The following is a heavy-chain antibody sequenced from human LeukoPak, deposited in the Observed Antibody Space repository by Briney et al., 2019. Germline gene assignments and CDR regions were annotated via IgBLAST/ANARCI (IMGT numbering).Heavy chain of an antibody. Sequence: SETLSLTCAVSGGSISSSNGWSWVRPPPGKGVEGMGEIYHSGSTNYNPSLKSRVTISLDKSKNQFSLKLSSVTAADTAVYYCARDDNYGDSGWGQGTLVTVSS. V-gene: IGHV4-4*02. D-gene: IGHD4-17*01. CDR2: IYHSGST. CDR1: GGSISSSNG. CDR3: ARDDNYGDSG. J-gene: IGHJ4*02.